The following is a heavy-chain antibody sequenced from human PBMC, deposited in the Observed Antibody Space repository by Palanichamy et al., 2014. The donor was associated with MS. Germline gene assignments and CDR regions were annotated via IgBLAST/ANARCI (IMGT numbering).Heavy chain of an antibody. CDR2: VTHGGST. V-gene: IGHV4-34*01. Sequence: QVQLQQWGAGLLKPSETLSLTCAVYGVSFSGYHWTWIRQPPGKGLEWIGEVTHGGSTKYNPSLKSRVTISLDTSKSQFSLKLTSVTDADTAVYFCARFGLRDFGDIRSWFDPWGQGTLVTVSS. D-gene: IGHD3-10*01. J-gene: IGHJ5*02. CDR1: GVSFSGYH. CDR3: ARFGLRDFGDIRSWFDP.